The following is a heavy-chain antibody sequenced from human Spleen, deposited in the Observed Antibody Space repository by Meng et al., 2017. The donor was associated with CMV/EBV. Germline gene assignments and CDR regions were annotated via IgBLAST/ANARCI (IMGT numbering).Heavy chain of an antibody. Sequence: SVKVSCKASGGTFSSYAISWVRQAPGQGLEWMGGIIPIFGTANYAQKFQGRVTITTDESTSTAYMELSSLRSEDTAVYYCARDLYRGRDGYLGYWGQGTLVTVS. V-gene: IGHV1-69*05. CDR1: GGTFSSYA. CDR2: IIPIFGTA. CDR3: ARDLYRGRDGYLGY. D-gene: IGHD5-24*01. J-gene: IGHJ4*02.